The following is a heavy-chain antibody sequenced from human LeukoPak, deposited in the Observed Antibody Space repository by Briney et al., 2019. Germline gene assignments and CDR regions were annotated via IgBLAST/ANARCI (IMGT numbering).Heavy chain of an antibody. CDR2: IYYTGST. CDR1: GASISGGTYY. D-gene: IGHD1-26*01. J-gene: IGHJ4*02. V-gene: IGHV4-39*01. Sequence: SETLSLTCSVSGASISGGTYYWGWIRQPPGKGLEWIGSIYYTGSTYDNPSLKSRVAISVDTSKNQFSLKLSSVTAADTAVYYCARRGGSGRAFDYWGQGTLVTVSS. CDR3: ARRGGSGRAFDY.